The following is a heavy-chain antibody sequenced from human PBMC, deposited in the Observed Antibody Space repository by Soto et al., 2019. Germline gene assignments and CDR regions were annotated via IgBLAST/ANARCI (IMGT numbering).Heavy chain of an antibody. CDR1: GGSFNMYA. Sequence: QVELVQSGAQVKKPGSAVKVSCKASGGSFNMYAMNWVRQAPGHGLEWMGGIIPIFDAPRYSEQFQGRVTITVDESTSTAYMELSSLRSHDTAIYYCTRAIGSGGVMGGFDYWGQGTLVTVSS. CDR3: TRAIGSGGVMGGFDY. V-gene: IGHV1-69*01. CDR2: IIPIFDAP. D-gene: IGHD3-16*01. J-gene: IGHJ4*02.